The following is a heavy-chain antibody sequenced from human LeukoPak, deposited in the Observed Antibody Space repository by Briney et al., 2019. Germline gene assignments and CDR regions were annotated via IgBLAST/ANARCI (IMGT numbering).Heavy chain of an antibody. CDR2: TYSAGNT. D-gene: IGHD6-25*01. Sequence: QPGGSLRLSCAASGFSVSSNYMIWVRQAPGKGLEWVSFTYSAGNTYYADSVKGRFTISRDNSKNTLYLQINSLRAEDTAVYYCARTATKRPDDAFDIWGQGTKVTVSS. V-gene: IGHV3-53*01. CDR1: GFSVSSNY. J-gene: IGHJ3*02. CDR3: ARTATKRPDDAFDI.